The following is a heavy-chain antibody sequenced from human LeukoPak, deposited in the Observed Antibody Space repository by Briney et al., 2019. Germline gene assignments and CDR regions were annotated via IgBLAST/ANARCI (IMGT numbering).Heavy chain of an antibody. CDR2: ISSGSSYI. CDR1: GFTFSSYS. Sequence: GGSLRLSCAASGFTFSSYSMNWVRQAPGKGLEWVSSISSGSSYIYYADSVKGRFTISRDNAKNSLYLQMNSLRAEDTAVYYCARDQLSSYCGGDCYYEYYFDYWGQGTLVTVSS. CDR3: ARDQLSSYCGGDCYYEYYFDY. J-gene: IGHJ4*02. D-gene: IGHD2-21*01. V-gene: IGHV3-21*01.